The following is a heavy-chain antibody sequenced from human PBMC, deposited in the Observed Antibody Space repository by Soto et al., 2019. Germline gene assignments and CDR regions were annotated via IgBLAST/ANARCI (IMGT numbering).Heavy chain of an antibody. CDR1: GFFFSAYL. D-gene: IGHD3-10*01. CDR3: ARGTEGFHPLSNNWFDP. CDR2: IKQDGSET. V-gene: IGHV3-7*01. Sequence: SGGSLRLSCAASGFFFSAYLMSWVRQAPGKGLEWVASIKQDGSETYYLDSVKGRFTFSRDKAKNSLDLQMSSLRAEDTAVYYCARGTEGFHPLSNNWFDPWGQGTPITFSS. J-gene: IGHJ5*02.